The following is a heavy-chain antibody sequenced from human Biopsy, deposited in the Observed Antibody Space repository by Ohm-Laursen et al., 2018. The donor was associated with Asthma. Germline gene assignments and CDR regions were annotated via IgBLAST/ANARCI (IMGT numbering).Heavy chain of an antibody. CDR2: VTYDGISQ. J-gene: IGHJ6*02. D-gene: IGHD2-8*01. CDR3: ARERAGVLGSYNGMDV. CDR1: GFVFSQCG. V-gene: IGHV3-30*03. Sequence: SLRLSCAASGFVFSQCGMHWVRQGPGKGLDWVAVVTYDGISQYYAESVKGRFTISRDNSRNTLNLQMNSVRPDDTAVYFCARERAGVLGSYNGMDVWGPGTTVSVSS.